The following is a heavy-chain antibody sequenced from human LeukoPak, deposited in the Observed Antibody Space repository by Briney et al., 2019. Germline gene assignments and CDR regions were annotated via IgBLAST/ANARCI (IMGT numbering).Heavy chain of an antibody. CDR1: GGSISSGYYY. J-gene: IGHJ3*02. D-gene: IGHD1-26*01. V-gene: IGHV4-30-4*08. CDR2: IYYSGST. Sequence: PSETLSLTCTVSGGSISSGYYYWSWMRQPPGKGLEWFGYIYYSGSTYYNPSLKYGATITVDTSKHQFSVPVISVPAADSAGYCGGSDVEWELPNAFDIWGQGTMVTVSS. CDR3: GSDVEWELPNAFDI.